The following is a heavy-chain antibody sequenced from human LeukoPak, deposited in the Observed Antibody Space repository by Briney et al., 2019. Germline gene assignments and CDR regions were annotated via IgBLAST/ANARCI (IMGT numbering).Heavy chain of an antibody. CDR1: GGSISSGSYY. Sequence: SETLSLTCTVSGGSISSGSYYWSWIRQPARKGLEWIGRIYTSGSTNYNPSLKSRVTISVDTSKSQFSLKLSSVTAADTAVYYCAREKGYYYDSSGYHPIDYWGQGTLVTVSS. V-gene: IGHV4-61*02. D-gene: IGHD3-22*01. CDR3: AREKGYYYDSSGYHPIDY. CDR2: IYTSGST. J-gene: IGHJ4*02.